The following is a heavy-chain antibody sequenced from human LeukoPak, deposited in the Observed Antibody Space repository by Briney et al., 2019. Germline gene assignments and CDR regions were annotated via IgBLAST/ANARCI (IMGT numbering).Heavy chain of an antibody. CDR2: IIPIFGTA. Sequence: SVKVSCKASGGTFSSYAISWVRQAPGQGLEWMGGIIPIFGTANYAQKFQGRDTITADESTSTAYMELSSLRSEDTAVYYCARAGRDGYNYYAFDIWGQGTMVTVSS. J-gene: IGHJ3*02. CDR3: ARAGRDGYNYYAFDI. D-gene: IGHD5-24*01. V-gene: IGHV1-69*01. CDR1: GGTFSSYA.